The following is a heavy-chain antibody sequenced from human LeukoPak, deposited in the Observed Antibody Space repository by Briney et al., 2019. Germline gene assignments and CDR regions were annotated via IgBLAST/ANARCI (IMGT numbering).Heavy chain of an antibody. CDR2: IKHDGSEK. J-gene: IGHJ4*02. CDR1: GFTFSSYG. Sequence: PGGSLRLSCAASGFTFSSYGTYWVRQAPGKGLEWVANIKHDGSEKNYVDSVKGRFTISRDNAKNSLYLQMNSLRAEDTAVYYCATPLDYYDRSDSHQGGDWGQGTLVTVSS. V-gene: IGHV3-7*03. CDR3: ATPLDYYDRSDSHQGGD. D-gene: IGHD3-22*01.